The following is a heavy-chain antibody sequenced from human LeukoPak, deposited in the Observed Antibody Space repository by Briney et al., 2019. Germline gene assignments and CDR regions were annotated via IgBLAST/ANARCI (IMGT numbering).Heavy chain of an antibody. D-gene: IGHD3-3*01. CDR3: ARMPWSGRDNWFDP. V-gene: IGHV4-39*01. CDR1: GASISSSSYY. J-gene: IGHJ5*02. Sequence: PSETLSLTCTVSGASISSSSYYWGWIRQPPGKGLEWIGSINHGGNTYYNPSLKSRVTISVDTSKNQFSLKRSSVTVADTAVYYCARMPWSGRDNWFDPWGQGTLVSASS. CDR2: INHGGNT.